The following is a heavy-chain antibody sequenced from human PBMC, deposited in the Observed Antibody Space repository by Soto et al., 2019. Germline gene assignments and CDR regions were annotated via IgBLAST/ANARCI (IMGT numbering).Heavy chain of an antibody. Sequence: SSSRYRDKNSQPPGKGLEWIGSTYYSGSTYYNPSVKSGVTISVDTSKSHFSVKLSSVTAADTAVYYCASRLDYDSSGPFPVFDYWGQGTLVTVSS. CDR1: SSSRY. CDR3: ASRLDYDSSGPFPVFDY. J-gene: IGHJ4*02. V-gene: IGHV4-39*02. D-gene: IGHD3-22*01. CDR2: TYYSGST.